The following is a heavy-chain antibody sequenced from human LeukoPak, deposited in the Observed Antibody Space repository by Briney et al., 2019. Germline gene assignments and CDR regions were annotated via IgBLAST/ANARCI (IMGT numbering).Heavy chain of an antibody. V-gene: IGHV3-7*01. D-gene: IGHD3-22*01. Sequence: PGGSLRLSCAASGFTFRSYWMSWLRQARGKGLEWVANIKQDGSEKYYVDSVKGRFTISRDNAKNSLYLQMNSLRAEDTAVYYCARDDLPAYYYDSSGPIDPWGQGTLVTVSS. CDR2: IKQDGSEK. CDR3: ARDDLPAYYYDSSGPIDP. CDR1: GFTFRSYW. J-gene: IGHJ5*02.